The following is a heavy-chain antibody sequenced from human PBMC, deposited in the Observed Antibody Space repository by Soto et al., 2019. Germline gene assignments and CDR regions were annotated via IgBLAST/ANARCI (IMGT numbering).Heavy chain of an antibody. D-gene: IGHD3-22*01. J-gene: IGHJ4*02. CDR2: ISWNSGNI. Sequence: PGGSLRLSCAASGFTFHNYAMHWVRQAPGKGLEWVAGISWNSGNIDFGDSVKGRFTISRDNAKNSVYLQMNSLNTEDTAVYYCVRPFYDLDSRPPFDHWGPGTLVTVSS. CDR3: VRPFYDLDSRPPFDH. CDR1: GFTFHNYA. V-gene: IGHV3-9*01.